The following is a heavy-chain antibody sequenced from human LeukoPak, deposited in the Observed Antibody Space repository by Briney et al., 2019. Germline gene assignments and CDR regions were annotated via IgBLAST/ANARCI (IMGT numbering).Heavy chain of an antibody. CDR2: IYYSGST. D-gene: IGHD6-6*01. CDR1: GVSISSYY. J-gene: IGHJ4*02. Sequence: SETLSLTCTVSGVSISSYYWSWIRQPPGKGLEWIGYIYYSGSTNYNPSLKSRVTISVDTSKNQFSLKLSSVTAADTAVYYCARWFSSSSDYWGQGTLVTVSS. V-gene: IGHV4-59*01. CDR3: ARWFSSSSDY.